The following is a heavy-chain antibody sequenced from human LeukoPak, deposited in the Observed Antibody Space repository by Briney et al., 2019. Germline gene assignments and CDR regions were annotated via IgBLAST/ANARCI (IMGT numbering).Heavy chain of an antibody. CDR1: GGTFSSYA. D-gene: IGHD1-26*01. J-gene: IGHJ4*02. CDR3: VRKLSGSLHFDY. CDR2: IIPIFGTS. Sequence: SVKVSCKASGGTFSSYAINWVRQAPGQGLEWMGAIIPIFGTSNYAQKFQGRVTITADESTSTAYMELTSLRSEDTAVYYCVRKLSGSLHFDYWGQGTLVTVSS. V-gene: IGHV1-69*01.